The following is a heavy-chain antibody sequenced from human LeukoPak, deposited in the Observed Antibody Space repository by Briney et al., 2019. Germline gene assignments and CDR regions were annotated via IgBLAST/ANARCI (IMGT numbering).Heavy chain of an antibody. D-gene: IGHD5-24*01. Sequence: PSVKVSCKASGYTFTGYYMHWVRQAPGQGLEWMGWINPNSGGTNYAQKFQGRVTMTRDTSISAVYMELSRLRSDDTAVYYCARDGTGVYNLVQYWGQGTLVTVSS. CDR1: GYTFTGYY. CDR2: INPNSGGT. V-gene: IGHV1-2*02. J-gene: IGHJ4*02. CDR3: ARDGTGVYNLVQY.